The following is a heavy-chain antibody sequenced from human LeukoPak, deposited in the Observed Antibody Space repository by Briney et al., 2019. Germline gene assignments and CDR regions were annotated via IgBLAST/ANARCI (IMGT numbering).Heavy chain of an antibody. CDR3: AGPKWVGGWAQLDL. CDR2: IYYSGST. V-gene: IGHV4-59*01. J-gene: IGHJ2*01. D-gene: IGHD6-19*01. Sequence: SETLSLTGTVSGGSISSYYWSWIRQPPAKGPEWIGYIYYSGSTNYNPSLKSRVTISVDTSKNQFSLKLSSVTAADTAVYYCAGPKWVGGWAQLDLWGRGTLVTVSS. CDR1: GGSISSYY.